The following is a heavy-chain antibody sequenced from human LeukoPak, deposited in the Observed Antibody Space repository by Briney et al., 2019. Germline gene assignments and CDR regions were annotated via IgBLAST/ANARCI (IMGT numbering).Heavy chain of an antibody. Sequence: GGSLRLSCAASGFTFSSYSMNWVRQAPGKGLEWVSSISSSSSYIYYADSVKGRFTISRDNAKNSLYLQMNSLRAEDTAVYYCASSGPGYCSGGSCYVYYYFDYWGQGTLVTVSS. D-gene: IGHD2-15*01. J-gene: IGHJ4*02. CDR3: ASSGPGYCSGGSCYVYYYFDY. V-gene: IGHV3-21*01. CDR2: ISSSSSYI. CDR1: GFTFSSYS.